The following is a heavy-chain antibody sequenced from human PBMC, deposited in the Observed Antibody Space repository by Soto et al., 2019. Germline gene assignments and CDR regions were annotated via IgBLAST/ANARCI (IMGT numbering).Heavy chain of an antibody. V-gene: IGHV3-23*01. CDR1: GFTFGDYV. Sequence: EAQLLESGGGLVQPGGSQRLSCAASGFTFGDYVMNWVRQAPGKGLEWGSSLGGRDGSTYYADSVKGRFNISRDNSWSTMLLQMAGLRGEATAVYYCAKYRTVSGNAGDPPNWFNPWGKGTLVTVSS. CDR2: LGGRDGST. D-gene: IGHD1-1*01. J-gene: IGHJ5*02. CDR3: AKYRTVSGNAGDPPNWFNP.